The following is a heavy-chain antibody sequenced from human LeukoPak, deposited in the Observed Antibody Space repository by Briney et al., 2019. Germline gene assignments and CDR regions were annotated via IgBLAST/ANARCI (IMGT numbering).Heavy chain of an antibody. J-gene: IGHJ4*02. D-gene: IGHD3-9*01. V-gene: IGHV3-9*01. CDR1: GFTFDDYA. CDR3: AKDIYDIFTGCFDY. CDR2: ISWNSGSI. Sequence: PGGSLRLSCAASGFTFDDYAMHWVGQAPGKGLEWVSGISWNSGSIVYADSVKGRFTISRDNAKNSLYLQMNSLSAEDTALYYCAKDIYDIFTGCFDYWGQGTLVTVSS.